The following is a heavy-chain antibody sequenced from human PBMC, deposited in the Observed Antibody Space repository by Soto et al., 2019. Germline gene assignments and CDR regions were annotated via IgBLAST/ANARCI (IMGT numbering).Heavy chain of an antibody. D-gene: IGHD1-26*01. J-gene: IGHJ5*02. CDR1: GFTFSSYV. Sequence: GGSLRLSCAASGFTFSSYVMSWVRQAPGKGLEWISSISGSGFKKYYADSVKGRFTISRDNSKSTVYLELNNLSAEDTAVYHCAKNQGVELVPLATVDWFDPWGQGSVVTVSS. CDR3: AKNQGVELVPLATVDWFDP. CDR2: ISGSGFKK. V-gene: IGHV3-23*01.